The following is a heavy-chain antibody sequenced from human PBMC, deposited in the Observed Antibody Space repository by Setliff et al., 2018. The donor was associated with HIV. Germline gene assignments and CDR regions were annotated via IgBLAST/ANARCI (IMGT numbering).Heavy chain of an antibody. CDR3: ARADSGYDLGELYYFDS. D-gene: IGHD5-12*01. Sequence: SETLSLTCTVSGGSISGHYWSWIRQSPGKGLEYLAFTFHSGSIEYNPSLNSRFTMSVDTSKNQFYLQLSSVTAADTAVYYCARADSGYDLGELYYFDSWGQGTLVTVSS. CDR2: TFHSGSI. J-gene: IGHJ4*02. V-gene: IGHV4-59*11. CDR1: GGSISGHY.